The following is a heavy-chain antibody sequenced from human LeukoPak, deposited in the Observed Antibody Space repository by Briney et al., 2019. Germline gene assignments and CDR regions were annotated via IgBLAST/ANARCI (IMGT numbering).Heavy chain of an antibody. V-gene: IGHV4-59*01. CDR3: ARVGGTNYYYYGMDV. CDR1: GVSISGYY. CDR2: IYDSGST. Sequence: SETLSLTCTVSGVSISGYYWSWIRQPPGKGQEWIGYIYDSGSTNYNPSLKSRVTISVDTSKNQFSLKLSSVTAADMAVYYCARVGGTNYYYYGMDVWGQGTTVTVSS. J-gene: IGHJ6*02. D-gene: IGHD3-10*01.